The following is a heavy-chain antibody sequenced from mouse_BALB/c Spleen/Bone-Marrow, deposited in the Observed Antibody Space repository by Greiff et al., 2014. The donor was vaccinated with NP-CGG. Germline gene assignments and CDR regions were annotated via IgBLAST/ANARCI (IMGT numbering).Heavy chain of an antibody. D-gene: IGHD2-2*01. Sequence: QVQLKESGAELVKPGASVKLSCKTSGYTFTSYWIQWVKQRPGQGLGWIGEIFPGTSTTYYNEKFKGKATLTIDTSSSTAYMQLSSLTSEDSAVYFCAKEGSWLRGYFDVWGAGTTVTVSS. J-gene: IGHJ1*01. V-gene: IGHV1S132*01. CDR3: AKEGSWLRGYFDV. CDR1: GYTFTSYW. CDR2: IFPGTSTT.